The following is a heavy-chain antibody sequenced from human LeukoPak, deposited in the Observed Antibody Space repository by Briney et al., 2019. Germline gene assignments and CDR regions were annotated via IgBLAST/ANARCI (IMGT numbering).Heavy chain of an antibody. V-gene: IGHV1-2*02. CDR2: INPNSGGT. D-gene: IGHD3-9*01. Sequence: ASVKVSCKASGYTFTGYYMHWVRRAPGQGLEWMGWINPNSGGTNYAQKFQGRVTMTRDTSISTAYMELSRLRSDDTAVYYCARGPGYFDWLYYYHHWGQGTLVTVSS. J-gene: IGHJ5*02. CDR3: ARGPGYFDWLYYYHH. CDR1: GYTFTGYY.